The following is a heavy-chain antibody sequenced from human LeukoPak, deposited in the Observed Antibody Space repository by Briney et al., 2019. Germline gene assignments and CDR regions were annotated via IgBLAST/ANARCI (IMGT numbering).Heavy chain of an antibody. CDR2: ISGSGGST. J-gene: IGHJ6*02. Sequence: GGSLRLSCAASGFTFSSSAMSWVRQAPGKGLEWVSAISGSGGSTYYADSVKGRFTISRDNSKNTLYLQMNSLRAEDTAVYYCAKWYLGAIAGMDVWGQGTTVTVSS. V-gene: IGHV3-23*01. D-gene: IGHD6-13*01. CDR1: GFTFSSSA. CDR3: AKWYLGAIAGMDV.